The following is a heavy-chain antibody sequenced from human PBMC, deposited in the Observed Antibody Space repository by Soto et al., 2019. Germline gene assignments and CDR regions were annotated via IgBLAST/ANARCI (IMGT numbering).Heavy chain of an antibody. CDR2: TSGGGGTT. CDR1: GFTFNSYA. D-gene: IGHD2-2*01. CDR3: AKRYHTTTSCFDY. Sequence: EVQLLESGGGLVQPGGSLRLSCAASGFTFNSYAMSWVRQAPGKGLEWVSITSGGGGTTYYADSVKGRFAISRDNSKNTLYLEMNSLRAEDTAGYCCAKRYHTTTSCFDYWGQGTLVTVSS. V-gene: IGHV3-23*01. J-gene: IGHJ4*02.